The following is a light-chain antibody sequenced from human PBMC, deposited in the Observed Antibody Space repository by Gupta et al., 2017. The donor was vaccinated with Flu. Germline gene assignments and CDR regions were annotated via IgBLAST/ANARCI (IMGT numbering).Light chain of an antibody. Sequence: DIQMTQSPSSLSASVGDRVTITCQASQDISNYLNWYQQKPGKAPKLLIYDASNLETGVPSRFSGSGSGTDLTLTISSLQPEDFATYYCLQDYNLPLTFGRGTKVEIK. J-gene: IGKJ4*01. CDR2: DAS. CDR3: LQDYNLPLT. V-gene: IGKV1-33*01. CDR1: QDISNY.